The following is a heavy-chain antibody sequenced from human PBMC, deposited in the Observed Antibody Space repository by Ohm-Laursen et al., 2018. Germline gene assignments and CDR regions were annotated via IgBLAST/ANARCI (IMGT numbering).Heavy chain of an antibody. CDR1: GGSISSYY. V-gene: IGHV4-59*12. CDR2: IYYSGST. CDR3: ARGTYCSGGTCYRGMDV. J-gene: IGHJ6*02. D-gene: IGHD2-15*01. Sequence: SDTLSLTCTVSGGSISSYYWSWIRQPPGKGLEWIGYIYYSGSTNYNPSLKSRVTISVDTSKNQFSLKVSSVTAADTAVYYCARGTYCSGGTCYRGMDVWGQGTTVTVSS.